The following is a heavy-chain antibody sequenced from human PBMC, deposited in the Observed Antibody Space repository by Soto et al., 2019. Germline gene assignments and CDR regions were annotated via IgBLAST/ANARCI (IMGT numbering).Heavy chain of an antibody. D-gene: IGHD1-1*01. V-gene: IGHV3-7*01. Sequence: EVQLVESRGDLVQPGGSLRLSCAASGFSFSSNWMSWVRQAPGKGLEWVADIKEDGSEKYYVDSVKGRFTISRDNAKNSLYLQMNSLRGEDTAVYYCASREPRGYWGQGTLVTVSS. CDR1: GFSFSSNW. CDR2: IKEDGSEK. CDR3: ASREPRGY. J-gene: IGHJ4*02.